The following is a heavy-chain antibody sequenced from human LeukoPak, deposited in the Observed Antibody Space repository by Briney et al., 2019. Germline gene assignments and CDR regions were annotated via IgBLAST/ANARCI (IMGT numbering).Heavy chain of an antibody. V-gene: IGHV4-39*07. CDR2: LSYSGSS. Sequence: PSETLSLTCTVSGSSINSTSYYWGWIRQPPGKGLEWIGTLSYSGSSYYNPSLKSRVTTSLDTSRNQFSLSLTSVTAADTAVYYCARRTYGDYPSFDYWGQGTLVTVSS. J-gene: IGHJ4*02. CDR1: GSSINSTSYY. CDR3: ARRTYGDYPSFDY. D-gene: IGHD4-17*01.